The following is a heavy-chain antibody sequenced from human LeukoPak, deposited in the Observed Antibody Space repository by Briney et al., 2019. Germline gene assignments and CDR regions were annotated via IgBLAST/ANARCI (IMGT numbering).Heavy chain of an antibody. V-gene: IGHV1-2*02. J-gene: IGHJ5*02. D-gene: IGHD2-15*01. Sequence: GASVKVSCKASGYIFTGYYMHWVRRAPGQGLEWMGWINPKSGGADYAQKFQGRVTMTRDTSISTVYMALNRLRSDDTAVYYCARGPPEYCSGGSCYSGRNWIDPWGQGTLVTVSS. CDR3: ARGPPEYCSGGSCYSGRNWIDP. CDR2: INPKSGGA. CDR1: GYIFTGYY.